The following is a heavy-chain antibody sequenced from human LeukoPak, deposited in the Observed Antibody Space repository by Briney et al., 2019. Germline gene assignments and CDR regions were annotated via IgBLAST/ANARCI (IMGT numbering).Heavy chain of an antibody. Sequence: SETLSLTCTVSGDSISSYYWSWIWQPPGKGLEWIGYIYSSGSSNYNPSLKSRVTMSVDTSKNQFSLKLSSVTAADTAVYYCASPTAGNYWGRGTPVTVSS. V-gene: IGHV4-59*01. J-gene: IGHJ4*02. CDR2: IYSSGSS. D-gene: IGHD5-18*01. CDR3: ASPTAGNY. CDR1: GDSISSYY.